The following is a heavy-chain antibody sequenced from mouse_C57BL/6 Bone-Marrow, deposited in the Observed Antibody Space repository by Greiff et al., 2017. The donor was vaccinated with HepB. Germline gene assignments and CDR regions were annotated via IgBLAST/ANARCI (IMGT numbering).Heavy chain of an antibody. Sequence: VQLVESGGGLVQPGGSRKLSCAASGFTFSSFGMHWVRQAPEKGLEWVAYISSGSNTIYYADTVKGRFTISRDNPKNTLFLQMTSLRSEDTAMYYCARYTPSNSGAMDYWGQGSSVTVSS. D-gene: IGHD2-5*01. CDR3: ARYTPSNSGAMDY. J-gene: IGHJ4*01. CDR2: ISSGSNTI. V-gene: IGHV5-17*02. CDR1: GFTFSSFG.